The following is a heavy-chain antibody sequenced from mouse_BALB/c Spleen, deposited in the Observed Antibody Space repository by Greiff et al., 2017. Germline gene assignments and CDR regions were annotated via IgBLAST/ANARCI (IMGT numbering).Heavy chain of an antibody. D-gene: IGHD1-2*01. Sequence: DVKLQESGAELVKPGASVKLSCTASGFNIKDTYMHWVKQRPEQGLEWIGRIDPANGNTKYDPKFQGKATITADTSSNTAYLQLSSLTSEDTAVYYCARWGYYGLYYFDYWGQGTTLTVSS. CDR1: GFNIKDTY. J-gene: IGHJ2*01. CDR2: IDPANGNT. V-gene: IGHV14-3*02. CDR3: ARWGYYGLYYFDY.